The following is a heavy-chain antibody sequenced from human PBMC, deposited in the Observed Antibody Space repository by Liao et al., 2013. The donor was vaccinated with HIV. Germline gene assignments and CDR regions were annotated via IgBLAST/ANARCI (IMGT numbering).Heavy chain of an antibody. J-gene: IGHJ4*02. CDR1: GGSISSYY. V-gene: IGHV4-59*01. Sequence: QVQLQESGPGLVKPSETLSLTCTVSGGSISSYYWSWIRQPPGKGLEWIGYIYYSGSTNYNPSLKSRVTISVDTSKNQFSLKLSSVTAADTAVYYCARDSSGWQNFDYWGQGTLGHRLL. CDR2: IYYSGST. CDR3: ARDSSGWQNFDY. D-gene: IGHD6-19*01.